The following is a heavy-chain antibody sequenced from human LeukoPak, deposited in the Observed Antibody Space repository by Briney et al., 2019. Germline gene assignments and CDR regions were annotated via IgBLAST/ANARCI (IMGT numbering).Heavy chain of an antibody. CDR1: GFTFDDYA. V-gene: IGHV3-9*01. CDR3: AKDMGPTVVTPSEY. D-gene: IGHD4-23*01. Sequence: PGGSLRLSCAASGFTFDDYAMHWVRQAPGKGLEWVSGISWNSGSIGYADSVKGRFTISRDNAKNSLYLQMNSLRAEDTALYYCAKDMGPTVVTPSEYWGQGTLVTVSS. CDR2: ISWNSGSI. J-gene: IGHJ4*02.